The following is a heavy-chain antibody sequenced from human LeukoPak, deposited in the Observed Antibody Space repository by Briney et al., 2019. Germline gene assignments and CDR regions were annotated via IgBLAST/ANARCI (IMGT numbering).Heavy chain of an antibody. Sequence: PGGSLRLSCAASGFTFSSYAMSWVRQAPGKGLEWVSAISGSGGSTYYADSVKGRFTISRDNSKNTLYLQMNSLRAEHTAVYYCAKDVYGLYYYYGMDVWGQGTTVNVSS. D-gene: IGHD4-17*01. CDR2: ISGSGGST. J-gene: IGHJ6*02. CDR1: GFTFSSYA. V-gene: IGHV3-23*01. CDR3: AKDVYGLYYYYGMDV.